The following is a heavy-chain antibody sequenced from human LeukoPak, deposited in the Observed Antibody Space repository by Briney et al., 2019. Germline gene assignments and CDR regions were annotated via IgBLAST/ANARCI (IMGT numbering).Heavy chain of an antibody. CDR1: GFTVITND. V-gene: IGHV3-53*01. J-gene: IGHJ4*02. Sequence: GGSLRLSCAASGFTVITNDMTWVRQAPRKGLEWVSVLYSDGNTKYADSVQGRFSISRDNSKNTLYLEMNSLSPDDTAVYYCARGVEPLAANTLAYWGQGTLVTVSS. CDR3: ARGVEPLAANTLAY. CDR2: LYSDGNT. D-gene: IGHD1-14*01.